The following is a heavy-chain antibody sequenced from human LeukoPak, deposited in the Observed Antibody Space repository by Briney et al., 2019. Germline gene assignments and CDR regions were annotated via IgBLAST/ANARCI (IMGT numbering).Heavy chain of an antibody. D-gene: IGHD2/OR15-2a*01. J-gene: IGHJ4*02. V-gene: IGHV4-34*01. CDR3: ARGRRFLY. Sequence: SETLSLTCAVYGGSFSGYYWSWIRQPPGKGLEWIGEINHSGSTNYNPSLKRRVTISVDTSKNQFSLKLSSVTAADTAVYYCARGRRFLYWGQGTLVTVSS. CDR1: GGSFSGYY. CDR2: INHSGST.